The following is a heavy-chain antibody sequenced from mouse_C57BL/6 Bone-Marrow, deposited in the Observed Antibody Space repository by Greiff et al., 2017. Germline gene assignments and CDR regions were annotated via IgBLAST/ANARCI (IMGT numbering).Heavy chain of an antibody. V-gene: IGHV1-69*01. J-gene: IGHJ3*01. CDR3: AREGLLLAWFAY. Sequence: VQLQQPGAELVMPGASVKLSCKASGYTFTSYWMHWVKQRPGQGLEWIGEIDPSDSYTNYNQKFKGKSTLTVDKSSSTAYMQLSSLTSEDSAVEYGAREGLLLAWFAYWGQGTLVTVSA. CDR2: IDPSDSYT. D-gene: IGHD1-1*01. CDR1: GYTFTSYW.